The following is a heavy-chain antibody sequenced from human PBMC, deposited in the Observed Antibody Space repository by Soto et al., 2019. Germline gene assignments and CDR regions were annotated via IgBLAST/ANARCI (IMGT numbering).Heavy chain of an antibody. V-gene: IGHV3-53*01. CDR1: GFTVSSNY. CDR2: IYSGGST. Sequence: GGSLRLACAASGFTVSSNYMSWVRQAPGKGLEWVSVIYSGGSTYYADSVKGRFTISRDNSKNTLYLQMNSLRAEDTAVYYCARPGYSSGWYRFDIWGQGTMVTVSS. D-gene: IGHD6-19*01. J-gene: IGHJ3*02. CDR3: ARPGYSSGWYRFDI.